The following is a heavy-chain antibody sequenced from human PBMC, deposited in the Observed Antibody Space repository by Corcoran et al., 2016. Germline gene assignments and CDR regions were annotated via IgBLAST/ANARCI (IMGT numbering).Heavy chain of an antibody. CDR1: GYSFTNYW. D-gene: IGHD2-2*01. CDR2: IHPADSDT. Sequence: EVQLVQSGAEVKKPGESLKISCKGSGYSFTNYWIGWVRQMPGKGLEWMGIIHPADSDTRYSPSFQGQVTISADKSISTAYVQWSRLKASDTAMYYCAKVGFCSTSTCYASFDFWGQGTMVTVSS. CDR3: AKVGFCSTSTCYASFDF. V-gene: IGHV5-51*01. J-gene: IGHJ3*01.